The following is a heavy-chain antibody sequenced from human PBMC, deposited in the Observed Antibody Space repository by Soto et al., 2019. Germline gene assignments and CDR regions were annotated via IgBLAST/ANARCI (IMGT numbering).Heavy chain of an antibody. CDR1: GFTFSSYS. CDR3: AKTAIVVVPAAMPAGYDY. V-gene: IGHV3-23*01. Sequence: GGSMRLSSAASGFTFSSYSMSWVRPAPGKGLEWVSAISGSGGSTYYADSVKGRFTISRDNSKNTLYLQMNSLRAEDTAVYYCAKTAIVVVPAAMPAGYDYWGQGTLVTVSS. CDR2: ISGSGGST. J-gene: IGHJ4*02. D-gene: IGHD2-2*01.